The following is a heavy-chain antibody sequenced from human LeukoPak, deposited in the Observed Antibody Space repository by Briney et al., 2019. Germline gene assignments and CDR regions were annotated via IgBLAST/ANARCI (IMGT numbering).Heavy chain of an antibody. Sequence: GGSLRLSCEASGFTFSSYAMSWIRQAPGKGLEWVSYISSSGGTIYYADSVKGRFTISRDNAKNSLYLQMNSLRAEDTAVYYCAREYDSRGDWGQGTLVTVSS. V-gene: IGHV3-11*01. CDR2: ISSSGGTI. J-gene: IGHJ4*02. D-gene: IGHD3-22*01. CDR1: GFTFSSYA. CDR3: AREYDSRGD.